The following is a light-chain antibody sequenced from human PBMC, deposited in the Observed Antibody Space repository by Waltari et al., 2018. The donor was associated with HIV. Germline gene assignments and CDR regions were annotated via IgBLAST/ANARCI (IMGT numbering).Light chain of an antibody. V-gene: IGKV3-20*01. CDR1: QTVSDNN. Sequence: EIVLTQSPGTLSLSPGERATLSCRASQTVSDNNFAWYQQKPGQVPRLLIDGASSRATGIPDRFSGSASGTEFTLTISRLDPEDVAVYYCQQYDASGRFTFGPGTRVHIK. CDR2: GAS. CDR3: QQYDASGRFT. J-gene: IGKJ3*01.